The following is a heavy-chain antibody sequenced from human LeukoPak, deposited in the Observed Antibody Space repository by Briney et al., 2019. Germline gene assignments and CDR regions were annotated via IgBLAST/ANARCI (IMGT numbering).Heavy chain of an antibody. CDR2: VNRGGSET. CDR3: ARNNGMDV. V-gene: IGHV3-7*03. J-gene: IGHJ6*02. Sequence: SGGSLRLSCAASGFALSSHWMTWVRQVPGRGPEWVANVNRGGSETYYLDSVKGRFTISKDNAKNSLYLQMNGLRAEDTALYHCARNNGMDVWGQGTTVIVSS. CDR1: GFALSSHW.